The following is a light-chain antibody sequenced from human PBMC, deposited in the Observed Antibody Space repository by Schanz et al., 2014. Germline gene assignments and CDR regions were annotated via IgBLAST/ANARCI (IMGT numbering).Light chain of an antibody. CDR3: QQYGSPAWT. Sequence: EIVLTQSPGTLSLSPGERATLSCGASQSVSSSYLAWYQQKPGLAPRLLIYGASSRATGIPDRFSGSGSGTDFTLTISRLEPEDFAVYYCQQYGSPAWTFGQGTKVEIK. CDR2: GAS. V-gene: IGKV3D-20*01. J-gene: IGKJ1*01. CDR1: QSVSSSY.